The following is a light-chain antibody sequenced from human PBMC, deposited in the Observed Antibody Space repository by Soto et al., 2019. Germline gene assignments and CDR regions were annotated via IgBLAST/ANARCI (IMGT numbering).Light chain of an antibody. CDR1: QSISNY. J-gene: IGKJ1*01. Sequence: DIQMTQSPSSLSASVGDRVTITCRASQSISNYLNWYQQKPGKAPNLLIYAASTLQSGVPSRFSGSGSGTDFTLTISSLQAEDFATYYSQQSYSSPWTFGQGTKVDIK. CDR2: AAS. CDR3: QQSYSSPWT. V-gene: IGKV1-39*01.